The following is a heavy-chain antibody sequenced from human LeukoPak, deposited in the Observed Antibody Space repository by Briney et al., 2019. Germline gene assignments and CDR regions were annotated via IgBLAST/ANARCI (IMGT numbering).Heavy chain of an antibody. CDR2: ISSSGSTI. J-gene: IGHJ5*02. CDR1: GFTFSDYY. D-gene: IGHD5-18*01. Sequence: GGSLRLSCAASGFTFSDYYMRWIRQAPGKGLEWVSYISSSGSTIYYADSVKGRFTISRDNAKNSLYLQMNSLRAEDTAVYYCARVGYSYGLHIIDPWGQGTLVTVSS. V-gene: IGHV3-11*01. CDR3: ARVGYSYGLHIIDP.